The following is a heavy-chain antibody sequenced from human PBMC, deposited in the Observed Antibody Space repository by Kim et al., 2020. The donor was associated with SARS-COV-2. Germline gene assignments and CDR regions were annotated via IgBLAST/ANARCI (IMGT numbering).Heavy chain of an antibody. Sequence: ASVKVSCKASGYTFTSYAMNWVRQAPGQGLEWMGWINTNTGNPTYAQGFTGRFVFSLDTSVSTAYLQISSLKAEDTAVYYCARGEGRRFLEWLPFDYWGQGTLVTVSS. CDR1: GYTFTSYA. J-gene: IGHJ4*02. D-gene: IGHD3-3*01. CDR3: ARGEGRRFLEWLPFDY. CDR2: INTNTGNP. V-gene: IGHV7-4-1*02.